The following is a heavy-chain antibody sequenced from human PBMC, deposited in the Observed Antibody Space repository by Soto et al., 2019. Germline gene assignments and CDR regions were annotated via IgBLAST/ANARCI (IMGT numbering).Heavy chain of an antibody. D-gene: IGHD2-2*02. CDR2: ISSSSSYI. J-gene: IGHJ4*02. CDR3: ARDLRVVVPAAIDY. V-gene: IGHV3-21*01. CDR1: GFTFSSYS. Sequence: GGSLRLSCAASGFTFSSYSMNWVRQAPGKGLEWVSSISSSSSYIYYADSVKGRFTISRDNAKNSLYLQINSLRAEDAAVYYCARDLRVVVPAAIDYWGQGPLVTVSS.